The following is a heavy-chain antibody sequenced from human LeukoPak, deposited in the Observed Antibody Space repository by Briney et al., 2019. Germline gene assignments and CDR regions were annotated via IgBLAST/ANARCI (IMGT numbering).Heavy chain of an antibody. J-gene: IGHJ5*02. CDR3: AIHLDYYGSGSPVNWFDP. Sequence: SETVSCKPSGGTFSSYAISWVRQDPGQPLEWLGGSIPIFATANYAQKFQGRVTITADKSTSTAYMELSSLRSEDTAVYYCAIHLDYYGSGSPVNWFDPWGQGTLVTVSS. CDR2: SIPIFATA. D-gene: IGHD3-10*01. V-gene: IGHV1-69*06. CDR1: GGTFSSYA.